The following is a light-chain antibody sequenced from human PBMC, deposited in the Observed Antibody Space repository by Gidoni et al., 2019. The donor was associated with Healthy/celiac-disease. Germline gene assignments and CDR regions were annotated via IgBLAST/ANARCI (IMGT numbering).Light chain of an antibody. CDR1: QSVLYSSNSKNH. Sequence: IVTNPSSDFPALSLGGRATINCKSSQSVLYSSNSKNHLAWYPQKPGQPPRLLIYWASTRESGVPDRFSGSGSGTDFTLTISSLQAEDVAVYYCQQYYSTSYTFGQGTKLEIK. V-gene: IGKV4-1*01. J-gene: IGKJ2*01. CDR3: QQYYSTSYT. CDR2: WAS.